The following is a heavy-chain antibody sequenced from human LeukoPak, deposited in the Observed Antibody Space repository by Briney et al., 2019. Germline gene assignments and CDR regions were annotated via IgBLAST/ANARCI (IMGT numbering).Heavy chain of an antibody. CDR3: ARHEGSTWSIHLNY. D-gene: IGHD6-13*01. J-gene: IGHJ4*02. CDR1: GASISSSSYY. Sequence: SSETLSLTCTVSGASISSSSYYWGWIRQPPGKGLEWIGSISYSGTTYYNASLKGRVTISVDTSTNQVSLKLSSVTAADTAVYYCARHEGSTWSIHLNYWGQGILVTVSS. CDR2: ISYSGTT. V-gene: IGHV4-39*01.